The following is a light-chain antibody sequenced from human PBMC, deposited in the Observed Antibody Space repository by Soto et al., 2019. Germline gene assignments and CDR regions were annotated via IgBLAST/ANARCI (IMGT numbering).Light chain of an antibody. J-gene: IGKJ5*01. Sequence: EFVLTQSPATLSLSPGERATLSCRASQSVSSYLAWYQQKPGQAPRLLIYDTSNRATGVPARFSGSGSGTDFPPPISGQEPEVFAFYYCKQRTNWPPITFAQGTRLEI. CDR3: KQRTNWPPIT. CDR2: DTS. CDR1: QSVSSY. V-gene: IGKV3-11*01.